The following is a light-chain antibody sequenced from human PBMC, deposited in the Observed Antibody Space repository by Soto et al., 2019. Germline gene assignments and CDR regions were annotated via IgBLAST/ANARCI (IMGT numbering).Light chain of an antibody. CDR2: GAS. J-gene: IGKJ3*01. Sequence: EMVLTQSPGTLSLSPGESVTLSCRASQSFSSSYFAWYQQKPGQAPRLLIYGASRRGTSIPDRFSGSGSGTDFTLTISRLEPEDFAVYYCQQYADSSFTFGPGTNVDIK. V-gene: IGKV3-20*01. CDR1: QSFSSSY. CDR3: QQYADSSFT.